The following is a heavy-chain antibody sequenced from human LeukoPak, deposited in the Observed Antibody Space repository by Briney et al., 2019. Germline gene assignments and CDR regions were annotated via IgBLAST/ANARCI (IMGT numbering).Heavy chain of an antibody. Sequence: ASVKASCKASGGTFSSYAISWVRQAPGQGLEWMGGIIPIFGTANYAQKFQGRVTITTDESTSTAYMELSSLRSEDTAVYYCARVRGKTLQQLVRRDYYYYYMDVWGKGTTVTVSS. CDR3: ARVRGKTLQQLVRRDYYYYYMDV. CDR1: GGTFSSYA. D-gene: IGHD6-6*01. CDR2: IIPIFGTA. V-gene: IGHV1-69*05. J-gene: IGHJ6*03.